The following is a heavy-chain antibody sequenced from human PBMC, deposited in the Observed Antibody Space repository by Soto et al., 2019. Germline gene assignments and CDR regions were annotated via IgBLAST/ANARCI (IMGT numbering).Heavy chain of an antibody. CDR2: INPKSGGT. CDR3: ARDPYYDFWSGYRGYYFAY. CDR1: GYTFTGYY. J-gene: IGHJ4*02. Sequence: QVQLVQSGAEVKKPGASVKVSCKASGYTFTGYYMHWVRQAPGQGLEWMGWINPKSGGTNYAQKFQGWVTMTRDTSISTDYMELSRLRSDDTGVYYCARDPYYDFWSGYRGYYFAYWGQGTLVTVSS. V-gene: IGHV1-2*04. D-gene: IGHD3-3*01.